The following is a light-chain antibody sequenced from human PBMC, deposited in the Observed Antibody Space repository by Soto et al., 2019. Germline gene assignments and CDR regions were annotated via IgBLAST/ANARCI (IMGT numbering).Light chain of an antibody. V-gene: IGKV3-15*01. CDR2: GAS. Sequence: IVLTHSPATLSLAPGEMVTLSFRASESVSTNLAWYQQKAGQAPRLLIYGASTRATGIPTRISGSGSGTEFTLTISSLQSEDFAVYYCQQYNSRPLTFGGGTKVDIK. J-gene: IGKJ4*01. CDR3: QQYNSRPLT. CDR1: ESVSTN.